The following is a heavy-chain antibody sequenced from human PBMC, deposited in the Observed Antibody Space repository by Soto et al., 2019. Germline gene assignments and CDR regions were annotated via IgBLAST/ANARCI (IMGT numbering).Heavy chain of an antibody. CDR3: ARVATDYYDYYYYGMDV. D-gene: IGHD3-22*01. V-gene: IGHV1-18*01. J-gene: IGHJ6*02. CDR2: ISAYNGNT. Sequence: ASVKVSCKASGYTFTSYGISWMRQAPGQGLEWMGWISAYNGNTNYAQKLQGRVTMTTDTSTSTAYMELRSLRSDDTAVYYCARVATDYYDYYYYGMDVWGQGTTVTVSS. CDR1: GYTFTSYG.